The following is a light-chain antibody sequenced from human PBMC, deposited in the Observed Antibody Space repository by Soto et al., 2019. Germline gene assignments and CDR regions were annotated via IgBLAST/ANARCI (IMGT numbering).Light chain of an antibody. CDR2: GNS. Sequence: QSVLTQPPSVSGAPGQRVTISCTGSSSNIGAGYDVHWYQQLPGTAPKLLIYGNSHRPSGLPDRFSGPKSGTSASLAITGRQAQDEADDYCQSYDSSLSGSVFGGGTKLTVL. CDR1: SSNIGAGYD. V-gene: IGLV1-40*01. J-gene: IGLJ3*02. CDR3: QSYDSSLSGSV.